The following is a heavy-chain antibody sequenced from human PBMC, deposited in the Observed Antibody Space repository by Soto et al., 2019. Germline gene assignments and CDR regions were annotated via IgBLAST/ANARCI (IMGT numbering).Heavy chain of an antibody. Sequence: PSETLSLTCTVSGGSVSSGSYYWSWIRQPPGKGLEWIGYIYYSGSTNYNPSLKSRVTISVDTSKNQFSLKLSSVTAADTAVYYCARFTMVRGVPRKGFDPWGQGTLVTVSS. J-gene: IGHJ5*02. CDR2: IYYSGST. V-gene: IGHV4-61*01. D-gene: IGHD3-10*01. CDR3: ARFTMVRGVPRKGFDP. CDR1: GGSVSSGSYY.